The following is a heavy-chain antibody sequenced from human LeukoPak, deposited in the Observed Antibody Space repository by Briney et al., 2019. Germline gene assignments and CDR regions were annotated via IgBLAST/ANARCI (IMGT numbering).Heavy chain of an antibody. CDR2: ITGGAGAT. CDR1: GLTFSSFA. J-gene: IGHJ6*04. D-gene: IGHD5-24*01. CDR3: AKMKGATEYYYYAMDV. Sequence: PGGSLRLSCAVSGLTFSSFAMSWVRQAPGKGLEWVSAITGGAGATWYADAVKGRFTISRDNSKNTMYLQMNSLGAEDTALYYCAKMKGATEYYYYAMDVWGKGTMVSVSS. V-gene: IGHV3-23*01.